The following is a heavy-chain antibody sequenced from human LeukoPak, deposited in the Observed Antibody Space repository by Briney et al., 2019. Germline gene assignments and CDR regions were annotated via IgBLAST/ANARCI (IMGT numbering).Heavy chain of an antibody. CDR3: AKLVAAPRYFDS. D-gene: IGHD2-15*01. CDR1: GFTFSSYA. V-gene: IGHV3-23*01. Sequence: GGSLRLSCAASGFTFSSYAMRWVRQAPGKGPEWVSAISGSGGSTYYADSVKGRFTISRDNSKNTLYLQMNSLRAEDTAVYYCAKLVAAPRYFDSWGQGTLVTVSS. CDR2: ISGSGGST. J-gene: IGHJ4*02.